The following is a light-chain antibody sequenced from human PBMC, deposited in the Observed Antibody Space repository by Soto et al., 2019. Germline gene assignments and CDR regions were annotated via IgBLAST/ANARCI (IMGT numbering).Light chain of an antibody. CDR1: QSISNY. V-gene: IGKV1-39*01. J-gene: IGKJ4*01. Sequence: DIQMTQSPSSPSASVGDRVIITCRTSQSISNYLNWYQHKPGKAPKVLISAASNLQSGVPSRFSGSGSGTVFTLTISSLQPEDFATYFCQQSYTLSPLTFGGGTKVEIK. CDR3: QQSYTLSPLT. CDR2: AAS.